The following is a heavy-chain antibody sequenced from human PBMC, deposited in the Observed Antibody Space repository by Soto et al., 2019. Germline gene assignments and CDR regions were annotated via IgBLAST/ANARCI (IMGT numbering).Heavy chain of an antibody. J-gene: IGHJ5*02. CDR3: ARSISVPASADNWFDP. CDR1: GFSLSNAGSG. Sequence: SGPTLVNPTETLTLTCTVSGFSLSNAGSGVSWIRQPPGKALEWLAHIHSDGAKTYSSSLQSRLTISRDYSRRQVVLTLTTLDPMDTATYYCARSISVPASADNWFDPWGQGTPVTVSS. D-gene: IGHD2-2*01. CDR2: IHSDGAK. V-gene: IGHV2-26*01.